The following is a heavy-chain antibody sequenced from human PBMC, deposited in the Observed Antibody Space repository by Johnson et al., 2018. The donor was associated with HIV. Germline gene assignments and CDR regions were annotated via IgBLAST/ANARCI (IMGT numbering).Heavy chain of an antibody. J-gene: IGHJ3*02. CDR3: ATGNYYGSGSYAGYSAAFDI. CDR1: GFEFSNYG. D-gene: IGHD3-10*01. CDR2: IRYDGSNK. Sequence: VQLVESGGGVVQPGGSLRLSCAASGFEFSNYGMHWVRQAPGKGLEWVAFIRYDGSNKYYADSVKGRFTISRENAKNSLYLQMNSLRAGDTAVYYCATGNYYGSGSYAGYSAAFDIWGQGTMVTVSS. V-gene: IGHV3-30*02.